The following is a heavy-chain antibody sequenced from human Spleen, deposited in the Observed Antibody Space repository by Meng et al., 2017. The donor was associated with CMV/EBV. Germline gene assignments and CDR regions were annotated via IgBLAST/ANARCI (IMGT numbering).Heavy chain of an antibody. CDR1: GYTFTGYY. D-gene: IGHD6-6*01. CDR2: INPNSGGT. J-gene: IGHJ4*02. V-gene: IGHV1-2*02. Sequence: ASVKVSCKASGYTFTGYYMHWVRQAPGQGLEWMGWINPNSGGTNYAQKFQGRLTVTRDTSISTAYMDLNRLRSDDTAAYYCASTPITARPYQFDYWGQGTLVTVSS. CDR3: ASTPITARPYQFDY.